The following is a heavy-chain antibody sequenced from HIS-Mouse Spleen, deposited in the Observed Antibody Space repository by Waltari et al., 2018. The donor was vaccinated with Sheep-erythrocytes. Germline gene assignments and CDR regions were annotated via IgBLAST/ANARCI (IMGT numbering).Heavy chain of an antibody. Sequence: EVQLVESGGGLVKPGGSLRLSCAASGFTFSSYSMNWVRQAPGNGLEWVSSISSSSSYIYYADSVKGRFTISRDNAKNSLYLQMNRLRAEDTAVYYCARVASGATFDYWGQGTLVTVSS. D-gene: IGHD1-26*01. J-gene: IGHJ4*02. V-gene: IGHV3-21*01. CDR1: GFTFSSYS. CDR2: ISSSSSYI. CDR3: ARVASGATFDY.